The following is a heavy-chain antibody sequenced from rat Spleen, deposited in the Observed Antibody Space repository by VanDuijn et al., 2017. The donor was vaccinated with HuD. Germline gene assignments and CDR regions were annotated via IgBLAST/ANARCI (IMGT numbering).Heavy chain of an antibody. V-gene: IGHV2-45*01. CDR3: AREVLTGRGYYFDY. CDR2: MWSGGST. J-gene: IGHJ2*01. Sequence: QVQLKESGPGLVQPSQTLSLTCTVSGFSLTSFGVSWVRQPPGKGLEWMGVMWSGGSTDYNSALKSRLSISRDTSKNQVFLKMNSLQSEDTTTYYCAREVLTGRGYYFDYWGQGVMVTVSS. D-gene: IGHD5-1*01. CDR1: GFSLTSFG.